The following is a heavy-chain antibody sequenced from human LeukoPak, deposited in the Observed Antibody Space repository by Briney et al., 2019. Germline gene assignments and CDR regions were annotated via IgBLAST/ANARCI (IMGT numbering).Heavy chain of an antibody. D-gene: IGHD6-13*01. Sequence: PGGSLRLSCTASGFTFRSYAMRWVRQAPGKGREWVSAISGSGGSTNYADSVKGRFTISRDNSKNTLYLQMNSLRAEDTAVYYCARLSAGGQPIEYWGQGTLVTVSS. J-gene: IGHJ4*02. CDR2: ISGSGGST. CDR3: ARLSAGGQPIEY. CDR1: GFTFRSYA. V-gene: IGHV3-23*01.